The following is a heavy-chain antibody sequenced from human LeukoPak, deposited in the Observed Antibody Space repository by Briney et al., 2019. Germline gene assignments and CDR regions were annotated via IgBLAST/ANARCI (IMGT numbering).Heavy chain of an antibody. V-gene: IGHV4-39*02. D-gene: IGHD6-13*01. Sequence: SETLSLTCTVSGGSISSSSYYWGWIRQPPGKGLEWIGRIYYSGSTYYNPSLKSRVTISVATSKNQFSLKLSSVTAADTAVYYCARDLISGIAAAGLDYWGQGTLVTVSS. J-gene: IGHJ4*02. CDR3: ARDLISGIAAAGLDY. CDR2: IYYSGST. CDR1: GGSISSSSYY.